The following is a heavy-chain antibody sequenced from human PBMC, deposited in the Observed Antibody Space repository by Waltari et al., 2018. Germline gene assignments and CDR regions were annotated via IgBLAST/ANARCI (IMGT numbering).Heavy chain of an antibody. CDR1: GFTFSSYG. CDR3: ASGLGYMDY. Sequence: QVQLVESGGGVVQPGRSLRPSCAATGFTFSSYGMHWVRQAPGKGLEWVAIIWDDGSKKYYADSVKGRFTIARDKSKSTRYLQRNSRRAENTAVYYCASGLGYMDYLGQGTLVTVSS. J-gene: IGHJ4*02. CDR2: IWDDGSKK. D-gene: IGHD1-1*01. V-gene: IGHV3-33*01.